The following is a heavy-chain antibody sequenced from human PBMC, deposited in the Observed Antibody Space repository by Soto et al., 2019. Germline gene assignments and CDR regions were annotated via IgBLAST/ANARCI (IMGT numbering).Heavy chain of an antibody. D-gene: IGHD6-19*01. Sequence: GEALEISCEGSGFRFSSYWIGWVRQVPGKGLEWMGIIYPGDSDTRYSPSFQGQVTISADKSISTAYLQWSSLKASDTAMYYCARVIAVAYAFDIWGQGTMVTVSS. J-gene: IGHJ3*02. CDR1: GFRFSSYW. CDR2: IYPGDSDT. CDR3: ARVIAVAYAFDI. V-gene: IGHV5-51*01.